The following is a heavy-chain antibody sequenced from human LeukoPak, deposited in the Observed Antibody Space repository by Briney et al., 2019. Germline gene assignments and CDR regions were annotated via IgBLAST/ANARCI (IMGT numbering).Heavy chain of an antibody. J-gene: IGHJ4*02. CDR1: GFSLRTRGRC. D-gene: IGHD3-9*01. CDR2: IDWDEDK. CDR3: ARNHYDILTGYYTPFDY. Sequence: SGPTLVNPTQTLTLTCTFSGFSLRTRGRCVSWIRQPPGKALEWLSLIDWDEDKYYSTALKTTLTISKDTSKNQLVLTMTNMDPVDTATYYCARNHYDILTGYYTPFDYWGQGTLVTVSS. V-gene: IGHV2-70*01.